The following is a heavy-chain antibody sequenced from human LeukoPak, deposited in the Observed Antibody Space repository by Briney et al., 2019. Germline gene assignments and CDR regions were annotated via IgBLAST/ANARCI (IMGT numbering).Heavy chain of an antibody. J-gene: IGHJ4*02. CDR1: GYTFTSYG. V-gene: IGHV1-18*01. CDR3: ARDHHPDTMVRGVIGY. D-gene: IGHD3-10*01. CDR2: ISAYNGNT. Sequence: GASVKVSCKASGYTFTSYGISWVRQAPGQGLEWMGWISAYNGNTNYAQKLQGRVTMTTDTSTSTAYMELRSLRSDDTAVYYCARDHHPDTMVRGVIGYWGQGTLVTVSS.